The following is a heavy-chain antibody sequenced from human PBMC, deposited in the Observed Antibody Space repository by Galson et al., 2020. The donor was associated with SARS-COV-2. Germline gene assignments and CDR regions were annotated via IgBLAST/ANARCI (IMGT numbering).Heavy chain of an antibody. D-gene: IGHD3-9*01. Sequence: GGSLRLSSAASGFTFSSYGMHWVRQAPGKGLEWVAVISYDGSNKYYADSVKGRFTISRDNSKNTLYLQMNSLRAEDTAVYYCAKAPLLTYYDILTGYYKSWYFDLWGRGTLVTVSS. J-gene: IGHJ2*01. V-gene: IGHV3-30*18. CDR1: GFTFSSYG. CDR3: AKAPLLTYYDILTGYYKSWYFDL. CDR2: ISYDGSNK.